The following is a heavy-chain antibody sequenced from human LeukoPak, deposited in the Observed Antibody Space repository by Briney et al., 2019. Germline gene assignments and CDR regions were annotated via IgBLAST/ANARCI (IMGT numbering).Heavy chain of an antibody. V-gene: IGHV4-34*01. Sequence: KPSETLSLTCAVYGGSFSGYYWSWIRQPPGKGLEWIGEINHSGSTNYNPSLKSRVTISVDTSKNQFSLKLSSVTAADTAVYYCARDNWNWFDPWGQGTLVTVSS. CDR3: ARDNWNWFDP. CDR2: INHSGST. J-gene: IGHJ5*02. D-gene: IGHD1-20*01. CDR1: GGSFSGYY.